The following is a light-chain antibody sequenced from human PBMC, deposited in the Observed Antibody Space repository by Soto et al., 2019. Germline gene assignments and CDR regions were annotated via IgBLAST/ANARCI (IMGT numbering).Light chain of an antibody. CDR2: AAS. V-gene: IGLV2-14*01. J-gene: IGLJ2*01. CDR3: SSSTSTTTLL. CDR1: SSDIGDYNY. Sequence: QSALTQPASVSGSPGQSITISCTGTSSDIGDYNYVSWYQHHPGNAPKLIIYAASNRPPGVSNRFSGSKSGNTASPTISGLQAEDEAEYYCSSSTSTTTLLFGGGTKLTVL.